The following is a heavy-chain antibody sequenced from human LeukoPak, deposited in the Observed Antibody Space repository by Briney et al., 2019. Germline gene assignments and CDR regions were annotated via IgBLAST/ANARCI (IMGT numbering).Heavy chain of an antibody. CDR1: GFTFSRYV. CDR3: ASTRRIVGANTGMDV. CDR2: ISYDGSDK. D-gene: IGHD1-26*01. V-gene: IGHV3-30-3*01. J-gene: IGHJ6*02. Sequence: GRSLRLSCVASGFTFSRYVMHWVRQAPGKGLEWVAVISYDGSDKLYADSVKGRFTISRDNSKNTLYVQMNSLRAEDTAVYYCASTRRIVGANTGMDVWGQGTTVTVSS.